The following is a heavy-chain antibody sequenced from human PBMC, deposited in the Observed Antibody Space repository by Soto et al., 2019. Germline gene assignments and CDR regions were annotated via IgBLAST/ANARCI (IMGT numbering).Heavy chain of an antibody. V-gene: IGHV1-18*01. CDR1: GYTFTSYG. D-gene: IGHD3-16*01. Sequence: ASVKVSCEASGYTFTSYGISWVRQAPGQGLEWMGWISAYNGNTNYAQKLQGRVTMTTDTSTSTAYMELRSLRSDDTAVYYCARVGRGYDYIWGRPLGDAFDIWGQGTMVTVSS. J-gene: IGHJ3*02. CDR3: ARVGRGYDYIWGRPLGDAFDI. CDR2: ISAYNGNT.